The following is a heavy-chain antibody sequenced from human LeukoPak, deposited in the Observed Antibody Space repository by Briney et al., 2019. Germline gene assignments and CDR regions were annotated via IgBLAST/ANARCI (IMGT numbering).Heavy chain of an antibody. CDR2: IHPANCTI. V-gene: IGHV5-51*01. D-gene: IGHD3-3*01. CDR3: ASRGYYTSGTSDY. Sequence: GASLQISFQSSGYDFTTYWNGWVRPMSGKGLEWMASIHPANCTIHYSPSSQGQVIISADKSISTVYLQWSSLKASDTAMYYCASRGYYTSGTSDYWRQGTLVSVSS. CDR1: GYDFTTYW. J-gene: IGHJ4*02.